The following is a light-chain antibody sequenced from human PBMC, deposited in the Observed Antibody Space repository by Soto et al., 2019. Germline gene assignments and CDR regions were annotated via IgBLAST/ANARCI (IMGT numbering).Light chain of an antibody. CDR1: SSNIGAGYD. V-gene: IGLV1-40*01. Sequence: QSVLTQPPSVSGAPGQRVTISCTGSSSNIGAGYDVHWYQQLPGTAPKLLIYDSNNRPSGVPDRFSGSKSGTSASLAITGLQAEDEADYYCQSYDSSLSGSTVFGTGTRSPS. CDR3: QSYDSSLSGSTV. J-gene: IGLJ1*01. CDR2: DSN.